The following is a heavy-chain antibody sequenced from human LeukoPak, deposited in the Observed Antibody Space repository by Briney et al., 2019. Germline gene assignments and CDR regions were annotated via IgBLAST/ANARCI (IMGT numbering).Heavy chain of an antibody. CDR2: ISYDGSNK. J-gene: IGHJ4*02. CDR1: GFTFSSYG. V-gene: IGHV3-30*03. Sequence: GGSLRLSCAASGFTFSSYGMHWVRQAPGKGLEWVAVISYDGSNKYYADSVKGRFTISRDNSKNTLYLQMNSLRAEDTAVYYCARSEDYCSGGSCYAHWGQGILVTVSS. CDR3: ARSEDYCSGGSCYAH. D-gene: IGHD2-15*01.